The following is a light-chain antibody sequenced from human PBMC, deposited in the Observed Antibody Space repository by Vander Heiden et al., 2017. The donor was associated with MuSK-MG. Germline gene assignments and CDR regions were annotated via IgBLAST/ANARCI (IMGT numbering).Light chain of an antibody. V-gene: IGLV3-21*03. CDR3: QVWDSRSDNGWV. CDR2: DDR. CDR1: NIGSKS. Sequence: SYVLTQPPSVSVAPGKTARITCGGNNIGSKSVHCYQQKPGQAPVLVVYDDRDRLSGIPEGFSGSNSGNTATITISRVEAGEEADYYCQVWDSRSDNGWVFGGGTKLTVL. J-gene: IGLJ3*02.